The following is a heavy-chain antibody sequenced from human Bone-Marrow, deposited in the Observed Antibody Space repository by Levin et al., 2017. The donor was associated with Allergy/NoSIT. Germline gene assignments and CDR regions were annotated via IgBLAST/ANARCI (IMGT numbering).Heavy chain of an antibody. D-gene: IGHD2-15*01. CDR1: GDSISNSHW. J-gene: IGHJ4*02. CDR3: ARTLGYCSGDGCYYYFDY. V-gene: IGHV4-38-2*01. CDR2: IDQSGNT. Sequence: SETLSLTCAVSGDSISNSHWWTWVRQPPGKGLEWIGSIDQSGNTYYNPSLKSRVTISVDTSKNQFSLRLTSVSAADTAVFYCARTLGYCSGDGCYYYFDYWGQGTLVTVSS.